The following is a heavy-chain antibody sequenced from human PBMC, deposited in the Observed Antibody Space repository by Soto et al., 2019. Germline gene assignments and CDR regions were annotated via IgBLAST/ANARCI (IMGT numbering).Heavy chain of an antibody. V-gene: IGHV3-30*18. D-gene: IGHD6-13*01. J-gene: IGHJ2*01. CDR2: ISYDGSNT. Sequence: QVQLVESGGGVVQPGRSLRLSCAASGFTFSSYGIHWVRQAPGKGLEWVAVISYDGSNTYYADSVKGRFPISRDNSKDTLYLQMHSLRAEDTAVYYCANGITAPGQHWYFDLWGRGTLVTVSS. CDR1: GFTFSSYG. CDR3: ANGITAPGQHWYFDL.